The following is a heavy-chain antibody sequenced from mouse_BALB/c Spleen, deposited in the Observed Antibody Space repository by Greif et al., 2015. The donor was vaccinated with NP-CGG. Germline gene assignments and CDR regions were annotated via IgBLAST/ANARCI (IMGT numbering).Heavy chain of an antibody. J-gene: IGHJ4*01. D-gene: IGHD3-1*01. Sequence: EVQLVESGGGLVQPGGSLRLSCATSGFTFTDYYMSWVRQPPGKALEWLGFIRNKANGYTTEYSASVKGRFTISRDNSQSILYLQMNTLRAEDSATYYCARDSSGYGYAMDYWGQGTSVTVSS. V-gene: IGHV7-3*02. CDR2: IRNKANGYTT. CDR3: ARDSSGYGYAMDY. CDR1: GFTFTDYY.